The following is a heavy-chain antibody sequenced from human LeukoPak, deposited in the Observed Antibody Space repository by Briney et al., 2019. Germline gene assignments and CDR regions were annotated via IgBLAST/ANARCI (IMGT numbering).Heavy chain of an antibody. CDR1: GFTFDDYG. D-gene: IGHD3-16*02. CDR3: ARLGELSLDPPTPYYY. CDR2: INWNGGST. V-gene: IGHV3-20*04. J-gene: IGHJ4*02. Sequence: GGSLRLSCAASGFTFDDYGMSWVRQAPGKGLEWVSGINWNGGSTGYADSVKGRFTISRDNAKNSPYLQMNSLRAEDTALYYCARLGELSLDPPTPYYYWGQGTLVTVSS.